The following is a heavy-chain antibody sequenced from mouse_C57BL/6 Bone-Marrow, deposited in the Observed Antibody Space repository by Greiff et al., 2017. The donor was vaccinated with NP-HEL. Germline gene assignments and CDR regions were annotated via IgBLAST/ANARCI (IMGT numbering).Heavy chain of an antibody. CDR1: GFTFSSYA. CDR3: ARGGFSSMDY. CDR2: ISDGGSYT. V-gene: IGHV5-4*01. Sequence: DVQLQESGGGLVKPGGSLKLSCAASGFTFSSYAMSWVRQTPEKRLEWVATISDGGSYTYYPDNVKGRFTISRDNAKNNLYLQMSHLKSEDTAMYYCARGGFSSMDYWGQGTSVTVSS. J-gene: IGHJ4*01.